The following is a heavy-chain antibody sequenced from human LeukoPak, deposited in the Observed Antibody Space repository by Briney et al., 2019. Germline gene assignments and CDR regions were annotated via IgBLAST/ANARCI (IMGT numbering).Heavy chain of an antibody. CDR3: ARENYVVGAGYYYYMDV. CDR1: GGSISSGSYY. CDR2: IYTSGST. D-gene: IGHD1-26*01. J-gene: IGHJ6*03. V-gene: IGHV4-61*02. Sequence: SETLSLTCTVSGGSISSGSYYWSWIRQPAGKGLEWIGRIYTSGSTNYNPSLKSRVTISVDTSKNQFSLKLSSVTAADTAVYYCARENYVVGAGYYYYMDVWGKGTTVTVSS.